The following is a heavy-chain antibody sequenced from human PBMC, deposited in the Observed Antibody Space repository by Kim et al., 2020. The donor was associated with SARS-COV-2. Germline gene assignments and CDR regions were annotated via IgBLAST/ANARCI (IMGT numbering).Heavy chain of an antibody. CDR3: ARVMLLTAFDI. CDR2: T. V-gene: IGHV4-59*01. Sequence: THYSPSLKSRVTISVDTSKNQFSLKLSSVTAADTAVYYCARVMLLTAFDIWGQGTMVTVSS. D-gene: IGHD3-16*01. J-gene: IGHJ3*02.